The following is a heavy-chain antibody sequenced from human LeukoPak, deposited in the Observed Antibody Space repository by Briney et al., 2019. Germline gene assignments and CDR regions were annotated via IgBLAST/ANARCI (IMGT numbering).Heavy chain of an antibody. CDR3: AKDYYVDY. J-gene: IGHJ4*02. CDR2: ISYDGSNK. Sequence: GGSLRLSCAASGFTFSSYGTHWVRQAPGKGLEWVAVISYDGSNKYYADSVKGRFTISRDNSKNTLYLQMNSLRAEDTAVYYCAKDYYVDYWGQGTLVTVSS. D-gene: IGHD3-16*01. CDR1: GFTFSSYG. V-gene: IGHV3-30*18.